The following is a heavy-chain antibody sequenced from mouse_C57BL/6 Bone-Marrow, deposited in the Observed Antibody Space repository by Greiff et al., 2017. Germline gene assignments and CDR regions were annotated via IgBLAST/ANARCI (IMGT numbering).Heavy chain of an antibody. Sequence: QVQLQQSGAELARPGASVKLSCKASGYTFTSYGISWVKQRTGQGLEWIGEIYPRSGNTYYNEKFKGKATLTADKSSSTAYMELRSLTSEDSAVYFCARGRDYEGYAMDYWGQGTSVTVSS. CDR3: ARGRDYEGYAMDY. V-gene: IGHV1-81*01. D-gene: IGHD2-4*01. CDR2: IYPRSGNT. CDR1: GYTFTSYG. J-gene: IGHJ4*01.